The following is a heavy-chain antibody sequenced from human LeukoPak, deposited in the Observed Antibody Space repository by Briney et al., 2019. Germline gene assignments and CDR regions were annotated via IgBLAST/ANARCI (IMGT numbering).Heavy chain of an antibody. V-gene: IGHV1-24*01. CDR3: ATTAWLVL. CDR1: GSTLTELS. D-gene: IGHD6-19*01. J-gene: IGHJ4*02. CDR2: FDPEDGET. Sequence: SVTVSFKFSGSTLTELSMHWVRQAPGHGLEWMGGFDPEDGETIYAQKFQGRVTMTEDTSTDTAYMELSSLRSEDTAVYYCATTAWLVLWGQGTLVTVSS.